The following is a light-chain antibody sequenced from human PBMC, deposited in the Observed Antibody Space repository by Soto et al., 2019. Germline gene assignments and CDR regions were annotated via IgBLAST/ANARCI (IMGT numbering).Light chain of an antibody. CDR2: MSS. CDR1: QSISSW. CDR3: QQYNYFPLWT. V-gene: IGKV1-5*03. J-gene: IGKJ1*01. Sequence: DIQMTQSPSTLSASVGDRVTITCRASQSISSWLAWYQQKPGKAPKLLIYMSSNLESGVPSRFSGSGSGTEFTLTISSLQPDDSATYYCQQYNYFPLWTFGQGTKVEI.